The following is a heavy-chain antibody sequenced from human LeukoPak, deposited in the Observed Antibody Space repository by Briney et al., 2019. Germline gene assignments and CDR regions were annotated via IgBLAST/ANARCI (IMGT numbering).Heavy chain of an antibody. V-gene: IGHV3-23*01. Sequence: PGGSLRLSCAASGFTFSSYAMSWVRQAPGKGLEWVSAISGSGGSTYYADSVKGRFTISRDNSKNTLYLQMNSLKAEDTAVYYCAKNPDYDVLTGTSFDCWGQGALVTVSS. D-gene: IGHD3-9*01. CDR3: AKNPDYDVLTGTSFDC. CDR1: GFTFSSYA. CDR2: ISGSGGST. J-gene: IGHJ4*02.